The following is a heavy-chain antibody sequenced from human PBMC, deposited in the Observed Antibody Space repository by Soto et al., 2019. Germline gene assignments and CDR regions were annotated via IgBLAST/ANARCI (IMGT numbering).Heavy chain of an antibody. CDR3: ARGSTKRYCSSTGCYRPDY. D-gene: IGHD2-2*01. Sequence: EVHLVESGGGLVKPGGSLRLSCAVSGFTFSSYSMNWVRQAPGKGLEWVSSISSSSDYIKYADSVKGRFIISRDNAKNSLYLQMNSLRGEDTAVYYCARGSTKRYCSSTGCYRPDYWGQGTLVTVSS. J-gene: IGHJ4*02. CDR2: ISSSSDYI. V-gene: IGHV3-21*01. CDR1: GFTFSSYS.